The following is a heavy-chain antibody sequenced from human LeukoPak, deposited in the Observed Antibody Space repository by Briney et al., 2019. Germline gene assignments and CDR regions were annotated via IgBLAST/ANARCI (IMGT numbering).Heavy chain of an antibody. V-gene: IGHV4-38-2*02. Sequence: SETLSLTCTVSGYSISSGYYWGWIRQPPGRGLEWIGSIYHSGSTYYNPSLKSRVTISVDTSKNQFSLKLSSVTAADTAVYYCAAGEDYWGQGTLVTVSS. CDR2: IYHSGST. CDR1: GYSISSGYY. J-gene: IGHJ4*02. D-gene: IGHD6-13*01. CDR3: AAGEDY.